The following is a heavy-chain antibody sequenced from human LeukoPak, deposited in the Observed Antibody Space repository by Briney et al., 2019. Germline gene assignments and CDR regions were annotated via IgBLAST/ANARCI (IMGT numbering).Heavy chain of an antibody. V-gene: IGHV3-30*02. D-gene: IGHD6-13*01. J-gene: IGHJ4*02. CDR2: IHADGTKI. CDR1: GFSFSKYG. Sequence: AGGSVRVSCAACGFSFSKYGMNWVRQAPGKGLECVAFIHADGTKIYYRESVKGRCTVSRDNSHNILYLQRNGLTPEDKAIYFCAKDRVAATLYFDSWGQGTLVSVSS. CDR3: AKDRVAATLYFDS.